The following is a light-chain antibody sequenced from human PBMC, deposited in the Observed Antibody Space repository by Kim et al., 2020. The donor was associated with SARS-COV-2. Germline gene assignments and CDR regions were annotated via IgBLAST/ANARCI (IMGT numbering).Light chain of an antibody. CDR3: AGWDDSLNAEV. V-gene: IGLV1-44*01. CDR2: KNN. J-gene: IGLJ3*02. CDR1: SSNLGTNS. Sequence: ELTQPPSVYGTPGQRVTISCSGSSSNLGTNSVHWYQQFPGTAPEVLIYKNNQRPSGVPDRFSGSKSGTSASLAISGLQSEDEGDYYCAGWDDSLNAEVFGGGTQLTVL.